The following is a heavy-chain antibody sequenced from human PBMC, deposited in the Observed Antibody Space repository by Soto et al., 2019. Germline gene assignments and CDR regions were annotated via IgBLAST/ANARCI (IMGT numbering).Heavy chain of an antibody. CDR2: IIPIFGTA. J-gene: IGHJ6*02. CDR1: GGTFSSYA. V-gene: IGHV1-69*13. D-gene: IGHD3-10*01. CDR3: ARFYGSGSYTEDYYYGMDV. Sequence: SVKVSCKASGGTFSSYAISWVRQAPGQGLEWMGGIIPIFGTANYAQKFQGRVTITADESTSTAYMELSSLRSEDTAVYYCARFYGSGSYTEDYYYGMDVWGQGTTVTVSS.